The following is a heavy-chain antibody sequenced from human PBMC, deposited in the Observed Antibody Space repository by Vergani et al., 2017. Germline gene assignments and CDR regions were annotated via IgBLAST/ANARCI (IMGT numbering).Heavy chain of an antibody. D-gene: IGHD3-16*01. V-gene: IGHV4-39*01. Sequence: QMQLQESGPGLVKASETLSLTCTVSGDSIISRSYYWGWIRQPPGKGLEWIGSIYNSGNGDSSSSLKSRVTISADTSKNQFSLRLTSVTAADTAVYYCASGGGGSRRPTAVFDIWGQGTMVTVSS. CDR1: GDSIISRSYY. J-gene: IGHJ3*02. CDR2: IYNSGNG. CDR3: ASGGGGSRRPTAVFDI.